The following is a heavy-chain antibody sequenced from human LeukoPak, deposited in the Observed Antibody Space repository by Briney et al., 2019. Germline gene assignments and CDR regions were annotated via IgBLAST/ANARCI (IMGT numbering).Heavy chain of an antibody. J-gene: IGHJ4*02. CDR3: ASPGGSYGLAGFDY. V-gene: IGHV4-59*10. CDR1: GGSFSGYY. Sequence: SETLSLTCAVYGGSFSGYYWSWIRQPAGKGLEWIGLIHSRGNINYNPSLKSRVTMSVDTSKNQVSLKLNSVTASDTAMYYCASPGGSYGLAGFDYWGQGTLVTVSS. D-gene: IGHD3-16*01. CDR2: IHSRGNI.